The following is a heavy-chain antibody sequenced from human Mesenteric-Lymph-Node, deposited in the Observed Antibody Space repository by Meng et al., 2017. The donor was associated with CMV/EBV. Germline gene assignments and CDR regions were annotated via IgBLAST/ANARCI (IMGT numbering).Heavy chain of an antibody. Sequence: VPVHQWGAVLLKPSEPPSVTCAFYGGSFSGYYWNWIRQSPEKGLEWIGEINHSGSTTYNPSFTSRIIISVDTSTNQISLNMSSVTAADTAVYYCARGSSYDILTGYFDYWGQGALVTVSS. V-gene: IGHV4-34*01. D-gene: IGHD3-9*01. CDR2: INHSGST. CDR3: ARGSSYDILTGYFDY. CDR1: GGSFSGYY. J-gene: IGHJ4*02.